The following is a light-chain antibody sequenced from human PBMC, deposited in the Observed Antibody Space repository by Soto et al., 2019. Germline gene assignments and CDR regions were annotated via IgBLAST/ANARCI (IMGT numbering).Light chain of an antibody. CDR2: DAY. J-gene: IGKJ2*01. Sequence: DIQMTQSPSTLSASVGDRVTITCRASQSISSWLAWYQQKPGKAPKLLIYDAYSLESGVPSRFSGSGSGTEFTLTISSLQPDDFATYYCQPYNSYLFTFGQGTKLEIK. CDR1: QSISSW. CDR3: QPYNSYLFT. V-gene: IGKV1-5*01.